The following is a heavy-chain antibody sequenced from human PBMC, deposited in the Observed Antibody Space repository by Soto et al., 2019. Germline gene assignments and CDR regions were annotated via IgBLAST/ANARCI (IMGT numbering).Heavy chain of an antibody. Sequence: GGSLRLSCAASGFTVSSNYMSWVRQAPGKGLEWVSVIYSGGSTYYADSVKGRFTISRDNSKNTLYLQMNSLRAEDTAVYYCAGVGTYYYDSSGYYYDYWGQGTLVTVSS. CDR2: IYSGGST. CDR1: GFTVSSNY. J-gene: IGHJ4*02. D-gene: IGHD3-22*01. V-gene: IGHV3-53*01. CDR3: AGVGTYYYDSSGYYYDY.